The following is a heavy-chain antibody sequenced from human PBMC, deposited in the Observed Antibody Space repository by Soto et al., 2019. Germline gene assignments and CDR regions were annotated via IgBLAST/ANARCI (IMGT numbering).Heavy chain of an antibody. J-gene: IGHJ5*02. D-gene: IGHD3-22*01. CDR3: ARYYYDSSGYYYGWFDP. Sequence: SETLSLTCSVSGDSISTYYWSWIRQPPGKGLEWIAYIYYTGNTYYNPSLKSRVTISMDTSKNQFSLKLSSVTAADTAVYYCARYYYDSSGYYYGWFDPWGQGTLVTVSS. CDR2: IYYTGNT. V-gene: IGHV4-59*01. CDR1: GDSISTYY.